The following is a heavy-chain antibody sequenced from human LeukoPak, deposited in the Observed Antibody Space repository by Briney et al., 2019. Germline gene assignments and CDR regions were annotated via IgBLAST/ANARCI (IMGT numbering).Heavy chain of an antibody. V-gene: IGHV3-21*01. J-gene: IGHJ6*03. CDR2: ISSSSSYI. D-gene: IGHD6-13*01. CDR3: ARVAAGTGPVDYYYMDV. Sequence: PGGSLRLSCAASGFTFSNAWMSWVRQAPGKGLEWVSSISSSSSYIYYADSVKGRFTISRDNARNSLNLQMNSLRAEDTAVYYCARVAAGTGPVDYYYMDVWGKGTTVTVSS. CDR1: GFTFSNAW.